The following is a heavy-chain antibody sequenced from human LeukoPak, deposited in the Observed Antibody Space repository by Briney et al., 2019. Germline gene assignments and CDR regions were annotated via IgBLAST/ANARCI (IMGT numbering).Heavy chain of an antibody. CDR2: ISGSGGST. D-gene: IGHD3-10*01. CDR3: VRDFGGSRDY. J-gene: IGHJ4*02. V-gene: IGHV3-23*01. CDR1: GFTFSTYA. Sequence: PGGSLRLSCAASGFTFSTYAMSWVRQAPGKGLEWVSAISGSGGSTYYADSVKGRFTISRDNAKSTLYLQMDSLRAEDTAVYYCVRDFGGSRDYWGQGTLVIVSS.